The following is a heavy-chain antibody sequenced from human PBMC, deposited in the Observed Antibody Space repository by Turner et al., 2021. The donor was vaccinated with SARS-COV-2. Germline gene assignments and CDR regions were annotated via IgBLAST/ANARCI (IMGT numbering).Heavy chain of an antibody. CDR3: AKGRAPGDDY. CDR2: ISSSGDTI. J-gene: IGHJ4*02. CDR1: GFTFSDSS. V-gene: IGHV3-48*01. Sequence: EVQLVESGGGLVQPGGSLRLSCAASGFTFSDSSMNWVRQAPGKGLEWISYISSSGDTIYYADSVKGRFTISRDHAKDSLYLQMNSLSAEDTAVYYCAKGRAPGDDYWGQGTLVTVSS. D-gene: IGHD3-16*01.